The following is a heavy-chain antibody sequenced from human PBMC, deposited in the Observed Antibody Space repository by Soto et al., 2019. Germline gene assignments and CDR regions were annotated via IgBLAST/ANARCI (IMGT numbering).Heavy chain of an antibody. CDR1: GGSISSGGYY. Sequence: QVQLQESGPGLVKPSQTLSLTCTVSGGSISSGGYYWSWIRQHPGKGLEWIGYIYYSGGTYYNPSLKSRVTVSVDXXKNQFSLRLSSVTAADTAVYYCARSPEATVTAFAYWGQGTLVTVSS. D-gene: IGHD4-17*01. V-gene: IGHV4-31*03. J-gene: IGHJ4*02. CDR2: IYYSGGT. CDR3: ARSPEATVTAFAY.